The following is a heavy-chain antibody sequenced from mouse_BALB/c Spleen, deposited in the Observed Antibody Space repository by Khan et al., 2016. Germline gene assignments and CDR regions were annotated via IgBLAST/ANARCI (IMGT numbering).Heavy chain of an antibody. CDR3: ATGITTVIATRTHY. Sequence: QIQLVQSGPELKKPGETVKISCKASGYTFTNFGINWVRQAPGKGLEWMDWINTNTGETTYADDFKGRVAFSLETSASTAYLQINNLKNEDTSTYFCATGITTVIATRTHYWGQGTTLTVSS. V-gene: IGHV9-3-1*01. CDR1: GYTFTNFG. CDR2: INTNTGET. D-gene: IGHD1-1*01. J-gene: IGHJ2*01.